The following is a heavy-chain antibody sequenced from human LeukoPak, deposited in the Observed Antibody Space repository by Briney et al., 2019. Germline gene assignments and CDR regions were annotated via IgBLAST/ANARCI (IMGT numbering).Heavy chain of an antibody. J-gene: IGHJ4*02. CDR3: ARDGDQYDFWSGYGLDY. D-gene: IGHD3-3*01. Sequence: GSLRLSCAASGFTFSSYSMNWVRQAPGKGLEWVSSISSSSSYIYYADSVKGRFTISRDNAKNSLYLQMNSLRAEDTAVYYCARDGDQYDFWSGYGLDYWGQGTLVTVSS. V-gene: IGHV3-21*01. CDR2: ISSSSSYI. CDR1: GFTFSSYS.